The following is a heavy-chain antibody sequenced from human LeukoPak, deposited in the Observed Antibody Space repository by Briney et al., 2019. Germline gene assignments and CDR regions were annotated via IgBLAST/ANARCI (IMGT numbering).Heavy chain of an antibody. D-gene: IGHD3-3*01. CDR2: IIPILGIA. Sequence: SVKVSCKASGYTFTSYGISWVRQAPGQGLEWMGRIIPILGIANYAQKFQGRVTITADKSTSTAYMELSSLRSEDTAVYYCVRVGESNYDFWSGYYYNWFDPWGQGTLVTVSS. CDR1: GYTFTSYG. CDR3: VRVGESNYDFWSGYYYNWFDP. V-gene: IGHV1-69*04. J-gene: IGHJ5*02.